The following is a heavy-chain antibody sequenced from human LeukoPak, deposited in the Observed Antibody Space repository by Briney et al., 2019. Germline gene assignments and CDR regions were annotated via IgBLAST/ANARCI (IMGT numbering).Heavy chain of an antibody. J-gene: IGHJ4*02. D-gene: IGHD6-6*01. Sequence: GGSLRLSCAASGFTFSSYAMSWVRQAPGKGLEWVSSISGRAGSTYYADSVKGRFTISRDNSNNTLFLRMNSLRAEETAVYYCTKGGPYSTSPDFDYWGQGTLVTVSS. CDR3: TKGGPYSTSPDFDY. CDR1: GFTFSSYA. V-gene: IGHV3-23*01. CDR2: ISGRAGST.